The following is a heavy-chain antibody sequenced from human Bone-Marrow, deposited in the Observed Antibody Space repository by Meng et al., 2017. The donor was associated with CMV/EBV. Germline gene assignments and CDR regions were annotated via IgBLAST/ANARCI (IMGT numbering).Heavy chain of an antibody. CDR1: GFTFSSYG. CDR3: AKDRTTVVDY. V-gene: IGHV3-30*02. D-gene: IGHD4-23*01. J-gene: IGHJ4*02. CDR2: IRYDGSNK. Sequence: QVELVESGGGLCQPGGSRSPSCAASGFTFSSYGMHWVRQAPGKGLEWVAFIRYDGSNKYYADSVKGRFTISRDNSKNTLYLQMNSLRAEDTAVYYCAKDRTTVVDYWGQGTLVTVSS.